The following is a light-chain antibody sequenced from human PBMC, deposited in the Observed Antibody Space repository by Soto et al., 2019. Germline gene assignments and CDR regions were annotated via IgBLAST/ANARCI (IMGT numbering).Light chain of an antibody. CDR2: ENN. Sequence: QSVLTQPPSVSAAPGQKVTISCSGSSSNIGNNYVSWYQQFPRTAPKLLIFENNKRPSGIPDRFSGSKSGTSATLGITGLQTGDEAEYYCRTWDSGLSAYVFGTGTKLTVL. J-gene: IGLJ1*01. CDR3: RTWDSGLSAYV. V-gene: IGLV1-51*02. CDR1: SSNIGNNY.